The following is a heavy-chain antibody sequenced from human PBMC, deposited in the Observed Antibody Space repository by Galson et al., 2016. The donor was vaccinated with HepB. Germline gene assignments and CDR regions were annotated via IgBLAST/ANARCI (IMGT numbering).Heavy chain of an antibody. D-gene: IGHD5-24*01. Sequence: SVKVSCKASGGTFSRFAISWVRQAPGQGLEWMGGMIPMLATAHYAQRFQGRVTVSADESTSTAYMELSSLRSDDTAVYYCARVRDGYNKYYHYGLDVWGQGTTVTVSS. CDR2: MIPMLATA. CDR3: ARVRDGYNKYYHYGLDV. CDR1: GGTFSRFA. V-gene: IGHV1-69*13. J-gene: IGHJ6*02.